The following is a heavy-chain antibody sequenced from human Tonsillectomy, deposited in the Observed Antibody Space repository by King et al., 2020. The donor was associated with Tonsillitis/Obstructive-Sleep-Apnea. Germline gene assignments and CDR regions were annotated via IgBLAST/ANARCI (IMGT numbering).Heavy chain of an antibody. J-gene: IGHJ3*02. CDR1: EFSLSTGGVG. CDR3: ASGSYDLDAFDI. CDR2: IYWDDDK. V-gene: IGHV2-5*02. D-gene: IGHD3-3*01. Sequence: VTLKESGPTLVKPTQTLTLTCTFSEFSLSTGGVGVGWIRQPPGKALEWLALIYWDDDKGYSPSLKSRLTITKDTSKNQVVLTMTNMDPVDTATYYCASGSYDLDAFDIWGQGTMVTVSS.